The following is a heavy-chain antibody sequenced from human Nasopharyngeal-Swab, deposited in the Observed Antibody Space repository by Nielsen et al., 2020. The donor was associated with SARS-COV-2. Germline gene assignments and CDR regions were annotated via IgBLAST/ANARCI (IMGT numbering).Heavy chain of an antibody. CDR3: ARGHVLRFLEWPQGAVYYYGMDV. Sequence: ASVKVSCKASGYTFTSYDISWVRQATGQGLEWMGWMNPNSGNTGYAQKFQGRVTITRNTSISTAYMELSSLRSEDTAVYYCARGHVLRFLEWPQGAVYYYGMDVWGQGTTVTVSS. CDR1: GYTFTSYD. CDR2: MNPNSGNT. D-gene: IGHD3-3*01. V-gene: IGHV1-8*03. J-gene: IGHJ6*02.